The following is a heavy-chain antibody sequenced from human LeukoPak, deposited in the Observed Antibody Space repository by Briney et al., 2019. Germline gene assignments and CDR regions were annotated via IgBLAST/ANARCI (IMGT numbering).Heavy chain of an antibody. Sequence: ASVKVSCKTSGYTFTTYHISWVRQAPGQGLEWMGWISTYNGNTNYAQKLQGRVTMTTDTSTSTAYMELRSLRSDDTAVYYCARVIGDIVVVPAAAYYFDYWGQGTLVTVSS. CDR1: GYTFTTYH. CDR3: ARVIGDIVVVPAAAYYFDY. CDR2: ISTYNGNT. J-gene: IGHJ4*02. V-gene: IGHV1-18*01. D-gene: IGHD2-2*01.